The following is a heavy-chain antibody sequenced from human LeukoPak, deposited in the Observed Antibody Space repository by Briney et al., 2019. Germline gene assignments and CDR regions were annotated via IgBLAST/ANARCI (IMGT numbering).Heavy chain of an antibody. CDR3: ARVLATITNYYYGMDV. V-gene: IGHV1-2*02. D-gene: IGHD5-12*01. CDR2: INPNSGGT. CDR1: GYTFTGYY. Sequence: ASVKVSCKASGYTFTGYYMHWVRQAPGQGLEWMGWINPNSGGTNYAQKFQGRVTMTRDTSISTAYMELSRLRSDDTAVYYCARVLATITNYYYGMDVWGQGTTVTVSS. J-gene: IGHJ6*02.